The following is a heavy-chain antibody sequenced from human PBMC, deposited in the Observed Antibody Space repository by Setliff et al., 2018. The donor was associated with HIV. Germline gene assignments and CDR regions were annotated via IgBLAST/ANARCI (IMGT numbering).Heavy chain of an antibody. CDR2: IYSSGST. CDR3: ARHSGVASPNWFDP. D-gene: IGHD3-10*01. CDR1: GGSISGHY. V-gene: IGHV4-4*09. J-gene: IGHJ5*02. Sequence: SETLSLTCTVSGGSISGHYWSWIRQPPGRGLEWIGSIYSSGSTNFNPPLQSRVTISVDTSKNQFSLKLSSVTAADTAVYYCARHSGVASPNWFDPWGQGTLVTVSS.